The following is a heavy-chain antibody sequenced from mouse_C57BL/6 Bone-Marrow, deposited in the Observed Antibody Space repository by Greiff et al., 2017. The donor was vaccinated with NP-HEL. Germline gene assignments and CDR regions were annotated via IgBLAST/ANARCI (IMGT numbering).Heavy chain of an antibody. V-gene: IGHV5-4*01. CDR2: ISAGGSYT. CDR3: AREGIYYEYGFAY. CDR1: GFTFSSYA. J-gene: IGHJ3*01. D-gene: IGHD2-4*01. Sequence: EVKLVESGGGLVKPGGSLKLSCAASGFTFSSYAMSWVRQTPEKRLEWVATISAGGSYTYYPDNVKGRFTISRDNAKNNLYLQMSHLKSEDTAMYYCAREGIYYEYGFAYWGQGTLVTVSA.